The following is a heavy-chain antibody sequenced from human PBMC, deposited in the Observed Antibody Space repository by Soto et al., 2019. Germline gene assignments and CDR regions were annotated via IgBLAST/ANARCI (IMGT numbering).Heavy chain of an antibody. J-gene: IGHJ2*01. CDR2: SRNKANSYTT. CDR1: GFTFSDHY. D-gene: IGHD1-26*01. Sequence: EVQLVESGGGLVQPGGSLRLSCAASGFTFSDHYMDWVRQAPGKGLEWVGRSRNKANSYTTEYAASVKGRFTISRDESKKRVYLHMNSMKTEDTAVYYCARDYYWGHSDCYFDLWGRGTLVTVSS. CDR3: ARDYYWGHSDCYFDL. V-gene: IGHV3-72*01.